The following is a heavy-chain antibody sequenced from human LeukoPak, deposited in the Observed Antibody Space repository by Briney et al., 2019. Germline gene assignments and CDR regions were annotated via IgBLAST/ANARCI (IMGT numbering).Heavy chain of an antibody. CDR1: GYTFTAYD. Sequence: ASVKVSCKASGYTFTAYDMHWVRQAPGQGLEWMGWMNPNSGGTNYAQKFQGRVTMTRDTSISTAYMELSRLRSDDTAVYYCARVGATGTTSPFDYWGQGTLVTVSS. D-gene: IGHD1-1*01. V-gene: IGHV1-2*02. CDR2: MNPNSGGT. J-gene: IGHJ4*02. CDR3: ARVGATGTTSPFDY.